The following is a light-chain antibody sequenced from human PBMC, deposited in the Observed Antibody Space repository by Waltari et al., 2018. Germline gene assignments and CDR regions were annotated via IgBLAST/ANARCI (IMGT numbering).Light chain of an antibody. V-gene: IGKV3-20*01. J-gene: IGKJ1*01. Sequence: EIVLTQSPGTLSLSPGERATFSCRASQSVSRTLAWYQQKPGQAPGLLISDAPSRATGIPDRFSGSGSGTDFSLTISRLEPEDFAVYYCQKYGTLPGTFGQGTKVEIK. CDR1: QSVSRT. CDR3: QKYGTLPGT. CDR2: DAP.